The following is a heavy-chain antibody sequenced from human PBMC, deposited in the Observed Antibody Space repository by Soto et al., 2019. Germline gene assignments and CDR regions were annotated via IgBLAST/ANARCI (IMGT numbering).Heavy chain of an antibody. CDR2: ISSSSSTI. J-gene: IGHJ3*02. D-gene: IGHD3-10*01. CDR1: GFTFSSYS. V-gene: IGHV3-48*02. Sequence: GGSLRLSCAASGFTFSSYSMNWVRQAPGKGLEWVSYISSSSSTIYYADSVKGRFTISRDNAKNSLYLQMNSLRDEDTAVYYCARDHGKGSGSYYDAFDIWGQRTMVTVSS. CDR3: ARDHGKGSGSYYDAFDI.